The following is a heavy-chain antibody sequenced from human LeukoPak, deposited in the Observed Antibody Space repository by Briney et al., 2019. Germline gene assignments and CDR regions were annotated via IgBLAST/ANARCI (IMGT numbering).Heavy chain of an antibody. CDR2: INSDGSIT. D-gene: IGHD6-19*01. V-gene: IGHV3-74*01. Sequence: PGGSLRLSCAASGFTFSSYWMHWVRQAPGKGLVWVSRINSDGSITSYADSVKGRFTISRDNSKNTLYLQMNSLRAEDTAVYYCACLYSSGPGLSIGLDFDYWGQGTLVTVSS. J-gene: IGHJ4*02. CDR3: ACLYSSGPGLSIGLDFDY. CDR1: GFTFSSYW.